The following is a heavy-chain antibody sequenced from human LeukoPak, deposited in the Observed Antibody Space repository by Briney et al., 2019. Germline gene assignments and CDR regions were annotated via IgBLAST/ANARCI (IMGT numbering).Heavy chain of an antibody. CDR2: IKKDGSEK. V-gene: IGHV3-7*01. D-gene: IGHD2-21*02. Sequence: PGGSLRLSCAPSGFSVSAYSLSWVRQAPGKGLEWVAKIKKDGSEKDYVDSVKGRFTISRDDAKGSLYLQLNSLRVEDTAVYYCARGFQSGDSPVWGQGTLVTVSS. CDR3: ARGFQSGDSPV. CDR1: GFSVSAYS. J-gene: IGHJ4*02.